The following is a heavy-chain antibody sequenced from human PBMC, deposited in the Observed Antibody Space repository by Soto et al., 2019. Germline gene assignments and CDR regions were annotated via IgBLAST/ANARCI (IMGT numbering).Heavy chain of an antibody. J-gene: IGHJ4*02. CDR3: AKGTAAGTPYFDY. CDR1: GFTFSSYG. Sequence: GGSLRLSCAASGFTFSSYGMHWVRQAPGKGLEWVAVISYDGSNKYYADSVKGRFTISRDNSKNTLYLQMNSLRAEDTAVYYCAKGTAAGTPYFDYWGQGTLVTVSS. V-gene: IGHV3-30*18. D-gene: IGHD6-13*01. CDR2: ISYDGSNK.